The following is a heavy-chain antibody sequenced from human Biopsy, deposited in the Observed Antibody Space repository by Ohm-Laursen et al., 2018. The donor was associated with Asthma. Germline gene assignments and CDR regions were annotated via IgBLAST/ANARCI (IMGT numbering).Heavy chain of an antibody. CDR2: IYYSGST. D-gene: IGHD4-17*01. V-gene: IGHV4-31*03. CDR1: YGSITSGGYY. J-gene: IGHJ5*02. CDR3: AKVGHGNGDYVGWFDP. Sequence: TLSLTCTVSYGSITSGGYYWTWIRQHPGKGLEWIGFIYYSGSTYYNPSLKSRVSISIDTSKNQFSLKLSSVTAEDTAVYYCAKVGHGNGDYVGWFDPWGQGTLVTVSS.